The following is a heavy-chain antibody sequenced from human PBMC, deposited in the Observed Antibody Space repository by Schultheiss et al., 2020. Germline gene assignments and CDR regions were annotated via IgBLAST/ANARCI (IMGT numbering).Heavy chain of an antibody. CDR2: ISYDGSNK. D-gene: IGHD3-22*01. J-gene: IGHJ3*02. CDR1: GFTFSSYS. CDR3: AKAYDSSGYYLWGAFDI. V-gene: IGHV3-30*18. Sequence: GESLKISCAASGFTFSSYSMNWVRQAPGKGLEWVAVISYDGSNKYYADSVKGRFTISRDNSKNTLYLQMNSLRAEDTAVYYCAKAYDSSGYYLWGAFDIWGQGTMVTVSS.